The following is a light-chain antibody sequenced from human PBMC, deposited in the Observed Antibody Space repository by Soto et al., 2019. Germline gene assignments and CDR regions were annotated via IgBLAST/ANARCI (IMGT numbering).Light chain of an antibody. J-gene: IGKJ5*01. CDR1: QTISSY. Sequence: DIQMTQSPSSLSASVGDEVTITCRASQTISSYLNWYQQKPGKAPKLLIYAASSLQSGVPSRFSGSGSGTDFTLTISSLQPEDFATYYCQRSYSTPLITFGQGTRLEI. CDR2: AAS. CDR3: QRSYSTPLIT. V-gene: IGKV1-39*01.